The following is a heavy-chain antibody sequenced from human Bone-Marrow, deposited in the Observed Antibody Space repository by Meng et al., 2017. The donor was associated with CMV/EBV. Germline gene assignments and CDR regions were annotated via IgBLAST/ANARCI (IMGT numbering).Heavy chain of an antibody. J-gene: IGHJ4*02. CDR1: GFTFSSYA. D-gene: IGHD1-7*01. CDR3: VREGTSPRTFDY. CDR2: ISYDGGTK. V-gene: IGHV3-30-3*01. Sequence: GASLKISCAASGFTFSSYAMSWVRQAPGKGLEWVAVISYDGGTKYYADSVKGRFTISRDNSKNTLYLQMNSLRADDTAVYYCVREGTSPRTFDYWGQGALVTFYS.